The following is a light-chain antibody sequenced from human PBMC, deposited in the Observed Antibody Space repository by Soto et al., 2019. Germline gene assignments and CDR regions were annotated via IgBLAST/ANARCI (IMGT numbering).Light chain of an antibody. CDR2: EVS. V-gene: IGLV2-23*02. J-gene: IGLJ1*01. Sequence: QSALTQPASVSGSPGKSITISCTGTSSDIGSYNLVSWYQHHPGKAPQLMIYEVSKRPSRISDRFSGSKSGNTASLTISGLQAEDEADYYCCSYVGSSTYVFGPGTKVTVL. CDR1: SSDIGSYNL. CDR3: CSYVGSSTYV.